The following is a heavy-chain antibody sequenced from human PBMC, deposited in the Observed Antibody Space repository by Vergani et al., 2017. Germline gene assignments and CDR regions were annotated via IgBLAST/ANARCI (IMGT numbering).Heavy chain of an antibody. D-gene: IGHD3-9*01. CDR3: ARDLWGYDILXGFGRNYYYYGMDV. V-gene: IGHV1-69*12. J-gene: IGHJ6*02. CDR1: GGTFSSYA. Sequence: QVQLVQSGAEVKKPGSSVKVSCKASGGTFSSYAISWVLQAPGQWLELMGGIIPIFGTANYAQKFQGRVTITADESTSTAYMELSSLRSEDTAVYYCARDLWGYDILXGFGRNYYYYGMDVWGQGTTVTVSS. CDR2: IIPIFGTA.